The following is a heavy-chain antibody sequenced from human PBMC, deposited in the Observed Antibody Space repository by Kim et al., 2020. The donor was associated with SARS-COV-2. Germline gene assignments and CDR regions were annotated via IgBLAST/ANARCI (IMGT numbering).Heavy chain of an antibody. D-gene: IGHD2-15*01. CDR3: AKDVLGHCNGGHCYRGGWIDP. CDR1: GFIFSNYA. CDR2: ISYDGLDN. Sequence: ARSLRLSCVASGFIFSNYAIHWVRQAPGKGLEWVAVISYDGLDNYYVDSVKGRFTVSRDNSKNTVFLQMNSLRTDDTAMYYCAKDVLGHCNGGHCYRGGWIDPWGQGTLVTVSS. J-gene: IGHJ5*02. V-gene: IGHV3-30*18.